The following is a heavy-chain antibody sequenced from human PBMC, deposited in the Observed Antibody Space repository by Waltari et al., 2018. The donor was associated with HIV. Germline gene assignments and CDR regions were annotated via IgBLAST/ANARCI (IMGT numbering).Heavy chain of an antibody. CDR3: ARAMEYCSGGSCYSLGWFDP. D-gene: IGHD2-15*01. J-gene: IGHJ5*02. Sequence: QVQLVQSGAEVKKPGSSVKVSCKASGGTFSSYAISWVRQAPGPGLEWMGGIIPIFGTANYAQKFQGRVTITADESTSTAYMELSSLRSEDTAVYYCARAMEYCSGGSCYSLGWFDPWGQGTLVTVSS. CDR2: IIPIFGTA. CDR1: GGTFSSYA. V-gene: IGHV1-69*12.